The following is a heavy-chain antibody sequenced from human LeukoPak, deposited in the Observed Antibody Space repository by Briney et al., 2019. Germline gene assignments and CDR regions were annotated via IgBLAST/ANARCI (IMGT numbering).Heavy chain of an antibody. V-gene: IGHV3-23*01. Sequence: GGSLRLSCAASGCIFNNYAMSWVRQAPGKGLEWVSAISASGASTYYADSVKGRFTISRDSSKNPLYLQMNSLRAEDTAIYYCAKDREPGIAAAGTVSDYWGQGTLVTVSS. D-gene: IGHD6-13*01. CDR2: ISASGAST. CDR3: AKDREPGIAAAGTVSDY. J-gene: IGHJ4*02. CDR1: GCIFNNYA.